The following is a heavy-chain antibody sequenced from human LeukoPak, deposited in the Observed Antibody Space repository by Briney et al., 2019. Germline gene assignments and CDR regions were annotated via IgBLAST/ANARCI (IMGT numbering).Heavy chain of an antibody. CDR2: ISSSSSYI. D-gene: IGHD6-19*01. CDR3: ARRPSSGWPFDY. V-gene: IGHV3-21*01. J-gene: IGHJ4*02. CDR1: GLTFSSYS. Sequence: GGSLRLSCAASGLTFSSYSMNWVRQAPGKGLEWVSSISSSSSYIYYADSVKGRFTISRDNAKNSLYLQMNSLRAEDTAVYYCARRPSSGWPFDYWGQGTLVTVSS.